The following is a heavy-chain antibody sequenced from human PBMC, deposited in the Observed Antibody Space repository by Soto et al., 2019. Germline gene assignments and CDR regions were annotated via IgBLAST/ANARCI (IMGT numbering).Heavy chain of an antibody. Sequence: SLNVSCKASGGTFSSYSFSWLRQAPGQGLEWMGGIIPIFGTANYAQKFQGRVTITADESTSTAYMERSSLRSEDTAVYYCARGPYIAVVRSDSGGGGRGRGYFYYGLDVWRQGPTVTV. CDR1: GGTFSSYS. V-gene: IGHV1-69*13. CDR3: ARGPYIAVVRSDSGGGGRGRGYFYYGLDV. CDR2: IIPIFGTA. J-gene: IGHJ6*02. D-gene: IGHD2-15*01.